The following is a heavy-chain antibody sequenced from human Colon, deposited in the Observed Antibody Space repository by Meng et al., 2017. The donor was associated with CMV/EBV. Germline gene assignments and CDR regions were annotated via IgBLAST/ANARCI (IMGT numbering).Heavy chain of an antibody. CDR2: IHSDGTT. CDR1: GFPVSGNH. D-gene: IGHD1-26*01. Sequence: EFQLVESGGGLVQLGGSLRLAWAASGFPVSGNHVSWVRQAPGKGLEWVSVIHSDGTTASADSVKGRFSISRDKSKNMVYLLMNSLRAEDTAVYYCAKYERRVGTSSIWFHPWGQGTLGTVSS. J-gene: IGHJ5*02. V-gene: IGHV3-66*01. CDR3: AKYERRVGTSSIWFHP.